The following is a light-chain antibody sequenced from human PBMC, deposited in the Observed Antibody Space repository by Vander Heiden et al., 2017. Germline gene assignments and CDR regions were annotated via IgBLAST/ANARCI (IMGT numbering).Light chain of an antibody. J-gene: IGLJ2*01. Sequence: SFELAQPPSVSVSPGQTASITCSGYDLGDKYACWYQQKPGQSPVLVIYQDTKRPGGIPERISGSNAENTATLTIGGTEAMDEADYFCQAWDNNTVVFGGGTKLSVL. V-gene: IGLV3-1*01. CDR3: QAWDNNTVV. CDR2: QDT. CDR1: DLGDKY.